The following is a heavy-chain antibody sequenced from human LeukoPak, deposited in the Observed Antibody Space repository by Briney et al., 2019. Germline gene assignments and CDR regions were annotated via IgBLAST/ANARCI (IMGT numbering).Heavy chain of an antibody. J-gene: IGHJ4*02. CDR1: GGTFSSYA. CDR3: ARVLPRYSGSYYPLDY. CDR2: ITPIFGTA. Sequence: SVKVSCKASGGTFSSYAISWVRQAPGQGLEWMGGITPIFGTANYAQKFQGRVTITADESTSTAYMELSSLRSEDTAVYYCARVLPRYSGSYYPLDYWGQGTLVTVSS. V-gene: IGHV1-69*13. D-gene: IGHD1-26*01.